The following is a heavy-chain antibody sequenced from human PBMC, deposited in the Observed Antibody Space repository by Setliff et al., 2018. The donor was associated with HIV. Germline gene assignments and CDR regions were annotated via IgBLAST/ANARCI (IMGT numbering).Heavy chain of an antibody. D-gene: IGHD1-26*01. V-gene: IGHV4-59*01. CDR3: VREVGYFDF. CDR1: GGSFTGYH. Sequence: PSETLSLTCAVYGGSFTGYHWSWVRQPPGKGLEWIGYIYFNGSTNLNPSLESRLTMSVDTSKNQFSLKLNSVTAADTAVYYCVREVGYFDFWGRGTLVTVSS. CDR2: IYFNGST. J-gene: IGHJ2*01.